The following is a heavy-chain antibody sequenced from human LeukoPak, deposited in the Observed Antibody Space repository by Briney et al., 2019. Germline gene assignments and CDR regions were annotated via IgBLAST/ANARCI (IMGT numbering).Heavy chain of an antibody. CDR3: ATRKLGNDY. CDR1: GGSVSDYY. Sequence: SETLSLTCTVSGGSVSDYYWSWIRQSPGKGLEWIGYLYYTGSTSYNPSLKSRVAISADTSKNQFSLKLNSVTAADTAVYYCATRKLGNDYWGQGTLVTVSS. D-gene: IGHD7-27*01. CDR2: LYYTGST. V-gene: IGHV4-59*02. J-gene: IGHJ4*02.